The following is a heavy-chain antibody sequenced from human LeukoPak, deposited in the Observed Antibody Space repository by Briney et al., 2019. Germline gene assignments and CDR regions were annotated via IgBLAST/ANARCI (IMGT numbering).Heavy chain of an antibody. CDR1: GFTFSNYI. V-gene: IGHV3-23*01. CDR2: ISRDGIVT. D-gene: IGHD2/OR15-2a*01. J-gene: IGHJ4*02. CDR3: AKRLLGGSGDGY. Sequence: GGSLRLSCAGSGFTFSNYIMGWVRQTPERGLEWVSTISRDGIVTYYADSVKGRFTVSRENSNNILFLQMSSLRVEDTAIYYCAKRLLGGSGDGYWGQGTLVTVSS.